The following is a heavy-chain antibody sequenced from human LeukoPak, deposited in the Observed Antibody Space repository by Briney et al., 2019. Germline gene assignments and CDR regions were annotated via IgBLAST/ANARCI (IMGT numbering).Heavy chain of an antibody. D-gene: IGHD3-3*01. CDR3: AKDGYYDFWSGYYEVRHYFDY. V-gene: IGHV4-39*07. CDR1: GGSISSSSYY. CDR2: IYYSGST. Sequence: SETLSLTCTVSGGSISSSSYYWGWIRQPPGKGLEWIGSIYYSGSTYYNPSLKSRVTISVDTSKNQFSLKLSSVTAADTAVYYCAKDGYYDFWSGYYEVRHYFDYWGQGTLVTVSS. J-gene: IGHJ4*02.